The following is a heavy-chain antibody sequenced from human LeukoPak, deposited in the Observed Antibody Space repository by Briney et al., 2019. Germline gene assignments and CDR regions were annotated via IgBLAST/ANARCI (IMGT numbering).Heavy chain of an antibody. CDR3: ARGTSRYFDWNSRTPATGCPTDY. J-gene: IGHJ4*02. D-gene: IGHD3-9*01. CDR1: GYTFTGYY. V-gene: IGHV1-2*02. CDR2: INPNSGGT. Sequence: GASVKVSCKASGYTFTGYYMHWVRQAPGQGLEWMGWINPNSGGTNYAQKFQGRVTMTRDTSISTAYMELSRLRSDDTAVYYCARGTSRYFDWNSRTPATGCPTDYWGQGTLVTVSS.